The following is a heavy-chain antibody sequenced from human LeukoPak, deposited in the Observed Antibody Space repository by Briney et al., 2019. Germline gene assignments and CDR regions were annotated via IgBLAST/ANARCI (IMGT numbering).Heavy chain of an antibody. CDR2: RYYSGST. J-gene: IGHJ1*01. Sequence: PSETLSLTCSVSGGSIGSYYWTWIRQPPGKGLEWIGYRYYSGSTTYNPSLKSRVTISVDTSESQFSLKLISVTAADTAIYYCARVRGDFETDWGQGTLVTVSS. CDR3: ARVRGDFETD. V-gene: IGHV4-59*01. D-gene: IGHD3-16*01. CDR1: GGSIGSYY.